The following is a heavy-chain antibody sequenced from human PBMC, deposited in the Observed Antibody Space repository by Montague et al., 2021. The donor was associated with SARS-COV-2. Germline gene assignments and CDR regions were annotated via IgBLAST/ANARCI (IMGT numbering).Heavy chain of an antibody. CDR3: ARGFDY. CDR2: VHYNGST. Sequence: SETLSLTCTVSGDSISSSSYNWGWIRQPPGKGLDWIGSVHYNGSTYYNPSLKSRVTIYVDTSKNQISLRLSSVTAADTAVYYCARGFDYWGQGTLVTVSS. CDR1: GDSISSSSYN. J-gene: IGHJ4*02. V-gene: IGHV4-39*07.